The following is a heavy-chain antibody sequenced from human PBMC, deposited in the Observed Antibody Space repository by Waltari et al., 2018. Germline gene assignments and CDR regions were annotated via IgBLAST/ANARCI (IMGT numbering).Heavy chain of an antibody. CDR3: AKDAFGNTYLDY. CDR1: GFSLSTYG. V-gene: IGHV3-33*03. Sequence: QVQLVESGGGVVQPGKPRGLSCVASGFSLSTYGMHWVRQTPGRGLEWVALTWSDGSVEYYADSVRGRFTVSRDNSKNILYLDMGSLRVDDTATYYCAKDAFGNTYLDYWGQGTLVTVSS. D-gene: IGHD3-10*01. CDR2: TWSDGSVE. J-gene: IGHJ4*02.